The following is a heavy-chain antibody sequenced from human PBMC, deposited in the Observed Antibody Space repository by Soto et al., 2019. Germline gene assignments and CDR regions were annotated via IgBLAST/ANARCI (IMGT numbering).Heavy chain of an antibody. D-gene: IGHD2-15*01. CDR3: ARLNGGCSGGSCYQRYYYYYYYMDV. CDR1: GGSISSSSDY. V-gene: IGHV4-39*01. J-gene: IGHJ6*03. CDR2: IYYSGST. Sequence: SETLSLTCTVSGGSISSSSDYWGWIRQPPGKGLEWIGTIYYSGSTHHNPSLKSRVTISVDTSKNQFSLKLRSVTAADTAVYYCARLNGGCSGGSCYQRYYYYYYYMDVWGKGTTVTVSS.